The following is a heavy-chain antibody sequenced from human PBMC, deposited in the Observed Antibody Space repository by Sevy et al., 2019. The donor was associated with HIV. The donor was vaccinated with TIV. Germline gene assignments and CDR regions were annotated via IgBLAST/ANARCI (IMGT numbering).Heavy chain of an antibody. CDR2: IYYSGST. V-gene: IGHV4-59*01. CDR1: GGSISSYY. CDR3: ARVGDFWSGYTYGMDV. D-gene: IGHD3-3*01. Sequence: SETLSLTCTVSGGSISSYYWSWIRQPPGKGLEWIGYIYYSGSTNDNPSLKSRVTISVDTSKNQFSLKLSSVTAADTAVYYGARVGDFWSGYTYGMDVWGQGTTVTVSS. J-gene: IGHJ6*02.